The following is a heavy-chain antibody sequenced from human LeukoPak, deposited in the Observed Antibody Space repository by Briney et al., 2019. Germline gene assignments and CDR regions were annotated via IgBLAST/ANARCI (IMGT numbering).Heavy chain of an antibody. CDR2: IDPSDSYT. CDR3: ARHGGGTHSYEADY. CDR1: GXTFTAYC. V-gene: IGHV5-10-1*01. D-gene: IGHD5-18*01. Sequence: PGESLRISFEGSGXTFTAYCISWVRQMPGKALEWMGRIDPSDSYTNYSPSFRGHVTISADKSTNTAYLQWSSLKASDTAIYYCARHGGGTHSYEADYWGQGTLVTVSS. J-gene: IGHJ4*02.